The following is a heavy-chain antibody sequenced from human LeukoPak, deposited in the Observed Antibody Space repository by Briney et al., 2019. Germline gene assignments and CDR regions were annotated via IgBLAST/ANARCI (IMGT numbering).Heavy chain of an antibody. CDR3: TRTTVTADWYFDV. CDR1: GFTFNTYW. J-gene: IGHJ2*01. D-gene: IGHD4-11*01. CDR2: INSDGSST. Sequence: GGSLRLFCAVSGFTFNTYWMHWVRQAPGKSLEWVSRINSDGSSTTYGASLEGRFTVSRDNAKNTLYLHIDNLRAEDSAVYYCTRTTVTADWYFDVWGRGTRVTVSS. V-gene: IGHV3-74*01.